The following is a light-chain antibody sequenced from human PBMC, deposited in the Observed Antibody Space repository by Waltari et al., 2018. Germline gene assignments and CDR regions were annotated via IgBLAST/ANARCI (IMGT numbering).Light chain of an antibody. Sequence: DIVLTQTPLSLSVTPGEPASISCRSSQSLLYSNGNTYLYWYLQKPGQPPRLLFYRVFNRFSGVPDRFSGSGSGTDFTLKISRVEAEDVGIYYCMQPLHIPFTFGPGTRLDIK. J-gene: IGKJ3*01. V-gene: IGKV2-29*02. CDR3: MQPLHIPFT. CDR2: RVF. CDR1: QSLLYSNGNTY.